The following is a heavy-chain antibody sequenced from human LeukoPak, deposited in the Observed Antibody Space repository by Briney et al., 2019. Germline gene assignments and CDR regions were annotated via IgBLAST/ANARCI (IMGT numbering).Heavy chain of an antibody. CDR2: IQYDGSKK. J-gene: IGHJ4*02. CDR1: GFTFSSNG. D-gene: IGHD3-16*01. Sequence: GGSLRLSCVASGFTFSSNGMHWVRQAPGKGLEWVTFIQYDGSKKYYADSVKGRFTISRDNSKNTLYLQMNSLRAEDAAVYYCARAAGEWSRFSPADSWGQGTLVTVSS. V-gene: IGHV3-30*02. CDR3: ARAAGEWSRFSPADS.